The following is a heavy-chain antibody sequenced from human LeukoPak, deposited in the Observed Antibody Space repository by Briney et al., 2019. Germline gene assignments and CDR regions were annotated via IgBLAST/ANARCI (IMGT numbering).Heavy chain of an antibody. V-gene: IGHV4-38-2*02. J-gene: IGHJ5*02. CDR2: FHRGR. D-gene: IGHD5-24*01. CDR1: GYPIGLNYY. CDR3: ARAPSSYESGNGYPNLGWLDP. Sequence: PSETLSLTCKVSGYPIGLNYYWVWIRQAPGRGLQWIGGFHRGRIHNSALKSRVTISIDSSKNQFSLRMWPVTAADTAFYFCARAPSSYESGNGYPNLGWLDPWGQGALVTVSS.